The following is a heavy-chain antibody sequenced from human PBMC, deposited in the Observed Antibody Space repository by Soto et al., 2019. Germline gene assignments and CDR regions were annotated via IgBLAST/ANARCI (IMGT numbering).Heavy chain of an antibody. Sequence: SETLSLTCTVSGGSISSYYWSWIRQPPGKGLEWIGYIYYSGSTNYNPSLKSLVTISVDTSKNQFSLKLSSVTAADTAVYYCARQGYDFWSGYHRVYYYYYMDVWGKGTTVTVSS. CDR1: GGSISSYY. D-gene: IGHD3-3*01. V-gene: IGHV4-59*08. J-gene: IGHJ6*03. CDR2: IYYSGST. CDR3: ARQGYDFWSGYHRVYYYYYMDV.